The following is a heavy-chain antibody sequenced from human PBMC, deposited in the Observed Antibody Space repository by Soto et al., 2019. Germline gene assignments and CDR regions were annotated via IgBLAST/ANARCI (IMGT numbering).Heavy chain of an antibody. D-gene: IGHD3-3*01. J-gene: IGHJ4*02. Sequence: GGSLRLSCAASGFTFSSYWMSWVRQAPGKGLEWVANIKQDGSEKYYVDSVKGRFTISRDNAKNSLYLQMNSLRAEDTAVYYCAKLRFLEGFPGVYYFDHRGQGTLVTVSS. V-gene: IGHV3-7*01. CDR3: AKLRFLEGFPGVYYFDH. CDR1: GFTFSSYW. CDR2: IKQDGSEK.